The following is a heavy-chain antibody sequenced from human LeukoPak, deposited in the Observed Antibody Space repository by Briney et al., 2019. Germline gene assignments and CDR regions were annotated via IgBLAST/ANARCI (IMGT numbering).Heavy chain of an antibody. CDR3: SGVVRYSYYYYGMDV. CDR1: GFTFGDYA. Sequence: GGSLRLSCTASGFTFGDYAMSWVRQAPGKGLEWVGFIRSKAYGGTTEYAASVKGRFTISRDDSKSIAYLQMNSLKTEDTAVYYCSGVVRYSYYYYGMDVWGQGTTVTVSS. D-gene: IGHD2-8*01. V-gene: IGHV3-49*04. CDR2: IRSKAYGGTT. J-gene: IGHJ6*02.